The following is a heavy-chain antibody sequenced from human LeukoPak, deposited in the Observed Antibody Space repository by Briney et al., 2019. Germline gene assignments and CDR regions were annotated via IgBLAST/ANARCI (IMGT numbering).Heavy chain of an antibody. D-gene: IGHD3-10*01. CDR3: ARDQIWFGALRWFDP. Sequence: SETLSLTCTVSGGSISSSSYYWGWIRQPPGKGLEWIGSIYYSGSTYYNPSLKSRVTISVDTSKNQFSLKLSSVTAADTAVYYCARDQIWFGALRWFDPWGQGTLVTVSS. J-gene: IGHJ5*02. CDR2: IYYSGST. CDR1: GGSISSSSYY. V-gene: IGHV4-39*02.